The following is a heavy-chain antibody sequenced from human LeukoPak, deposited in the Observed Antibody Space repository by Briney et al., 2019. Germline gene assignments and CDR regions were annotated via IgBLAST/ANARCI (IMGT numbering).Heavy chain of an antibody. J-gene: IGHJ6*03. V-gene: IGHV3-23*01. CDR1: GFTFSSSA. Sequence: GGSLRLSCAASGFTFSSSAMSWVRQAPGKGLEWVSNVSGSGRGENTYYADSVKGRFTISRDNSKNTLYLQMNSLRAEDTAVYYCAKDSKIVGATFRSYHYMDVWGKGTAVTVSS. CDR3: AKDSKIVGATFRSYHYMDV. CDR2: VSGSGRGENT. D-gene: IGHD1-26*01.